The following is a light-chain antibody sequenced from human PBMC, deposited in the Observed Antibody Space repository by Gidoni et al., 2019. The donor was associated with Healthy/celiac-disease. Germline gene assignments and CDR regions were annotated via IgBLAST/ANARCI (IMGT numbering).Light chain of an antibody. V-gene: IGLV3-1*01. Sequence: SYELTQPHSVSGSPGQTARITCSGDKLGDKYASWYQQKPGQSHVLVIYQASTRPSGIPERFSGSNSGNTATLTISGTQAMEEADYYCQAWDSSTGVVFGGGTKLTVL. CDR2: QAS. J-gene: IGLJ2*01. CDR3: QAWDSSTGVV. CDR1: KLGDKY.